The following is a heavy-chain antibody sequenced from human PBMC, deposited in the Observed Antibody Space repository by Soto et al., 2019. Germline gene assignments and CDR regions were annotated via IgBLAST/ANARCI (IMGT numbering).Heavy chain of an antibody. D-gene: IGHD2-15*01. CDR1: GFTFSSYA. CDR2: ISGSGGST. Sequence: EVQLLESGGGLVQPGGSLRLSCAASGFTFSSYAMSWVRQAPGKGLEWVSAISGSGGSTYYADSVKGRFTISRDNSKNTLYLQMNSLRAEDTAVYYCAKAAGIVVVVALDAFDIWGQGTMVTVSS. V-gene: IGHV3-23*01. J-gene: IGHJ3*02. CDR3: AKAAGIVVVVALDAFDI.